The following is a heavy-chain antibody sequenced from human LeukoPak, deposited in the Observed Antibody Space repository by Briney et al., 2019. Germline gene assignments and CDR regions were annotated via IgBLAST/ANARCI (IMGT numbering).Heavy chain of an antibody. J-gene: IGHJ4*02. D-gene: IGHD4-23*01. CDR1: GYTFTSYA. V-gene: IGHV1-3*01. CDR3: AGGDYGGNLAQPLDYFDY. CDR2: INAGNGNT. Sequence: ASVKVSCKASGYTFTSYAMHWVRQAPGQRLEWMGWINAGNGNTKYSQKFQGRVTITRDTSASTAYMELSSLRSEDTAVYYCAGGDYGGNLAQPLDYFDYWGQGTLVTVSS.